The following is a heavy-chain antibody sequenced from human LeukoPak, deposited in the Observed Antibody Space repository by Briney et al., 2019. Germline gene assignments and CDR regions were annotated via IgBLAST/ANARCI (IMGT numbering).Heavy chain of an antibody. CDR1: GVSLSTSGMC. D-gene: IGHD4-17*01. Sequence: ESGPTLVKPTQPLTLTCTFSGVSLSTSGMCGRWIRQPPGKALEWLALSDWDDDKYYITSLKTTLTISKDTSKNQVVLTMPNMDPVDTATYYCARRTSDYGNDYWGQGTLVTVSS. CDR3: ARRTSDYGNDY. CDR2: SDWDDDK. V-gene: IGHV2-70*01. J-gene: IGHJ4*02.